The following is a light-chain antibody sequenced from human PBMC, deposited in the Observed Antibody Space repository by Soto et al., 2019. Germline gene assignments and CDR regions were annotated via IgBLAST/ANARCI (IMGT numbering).Light chain of an antibody. V-gene: IGKV1-5*01. CDR3: HQYNTYGLT. CDR2: DAS. CDR1: QSVGNS. J-gene: IGKJ4*02. Sequence: DIQMTQSPSTLSASVGDRVSITCRASQSVGNSLAWYQQRPGKAPKLLIFDASTLESGVPSKFSGSGSDTEFTFTISSLQPDDSATYYCHQYNTYGLTFGGGTKVEIK.